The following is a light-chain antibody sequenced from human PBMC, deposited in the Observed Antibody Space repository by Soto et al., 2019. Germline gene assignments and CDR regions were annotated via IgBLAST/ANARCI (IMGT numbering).Light chain of an antibody. V-gene: IGLV2-14*01. J-gene: IGLJ1*01. CDR1: SSDVGGYNY. CDR3: SSYTSSSTLRGV. Sequence: QSVLTQPASVSVSPGQSITISCTGTSSDVGGYNYVSWYQQHPGRAPKLMIYDVSNRPSGISNRFSGSKSGNTASLTISGLQAEDEADYYCSSYTSSSTLRGVFGTGTKVTVL. CDR2: DVS.